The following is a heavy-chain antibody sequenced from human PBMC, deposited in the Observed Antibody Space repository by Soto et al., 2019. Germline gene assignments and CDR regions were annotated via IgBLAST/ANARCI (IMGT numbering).Heavy chain of an antibody. V-gene: IGHV3-30*18. CDR1: GFIFNRFG. CDR2: ISYDGNNK. Sequence: QVKLVESGGGVVQPGGSLRLSCAASGFIFNRFGMHWVRQAPGKGLVWVAVISYDGNNKYYTDSVKGRFTISRDNSQNTLYLQMNSLRPEDTAVYYCAKAVDISVRGVPPSDYWGQGTLVTVSS. CDR3: AKAVDISVRGVPPSDY. D-gene: IGHD3-10*02. J-gene: IGHJ4*02.